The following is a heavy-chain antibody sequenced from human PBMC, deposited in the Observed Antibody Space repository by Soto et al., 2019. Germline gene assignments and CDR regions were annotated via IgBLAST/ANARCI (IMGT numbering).Heavy chain of an antibody. CDR2: VSFSGST. CDR1: GDSISSYY. J-gene: IGHJ4*02. CDR3: ARSREMYYYDSSGYYAH. D-gene: IGHD3-22*01. V-gene: IGHV4-59*01. Sequence: SETLSLTCTVSGDSISSYYWNWIRQSPGKELERIGYVSFSGSTSYNPSLKSRVTISVDTSKNQFSLKLSSVTAADTAVYYCARSREMYYYDSSGYYAHWGQGTLVTVSS.